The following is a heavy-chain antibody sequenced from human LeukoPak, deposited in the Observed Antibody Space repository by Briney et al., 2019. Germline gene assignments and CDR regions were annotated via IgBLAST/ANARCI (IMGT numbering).Heavy chain of an antibody. CDR2: ISYDGSNK. CDR1: GFTFSSYA. Sequence: GGSLRLSCAASGFTFSSYAMHWVRQAPGKGLEWVAVISYDGSNKCYADSVKGRFTISRDNSKNTLYLQMNSLRAEDTAVYYCARVASGDILTGSKDYWGQGTLVTVSS. J-gene: IGHJ4*02. CDR3: ARVASGDILTGSKDY. V-gene: IGHV3-30*04. D-gene: IGHD3-9*01.